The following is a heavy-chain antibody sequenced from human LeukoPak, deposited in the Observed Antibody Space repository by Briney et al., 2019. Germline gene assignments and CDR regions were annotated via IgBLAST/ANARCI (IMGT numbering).Heavy chain of an antibody. J-gene: IGHJ4*02. CDR3: AKDRFYDILTSYADY. CDR2: ITGGGGSI. CDR1: GLTFSNYA. D-gene: IGHD3-9*01. Sequence: GGSLRLSCAASGLTFSNYAMSWARQAPGEGLEWVSAITGGGGSIYYADSVKGRFTISRDTSKNTLYLQMNSLRAEDTAVYYCAKDRFYDILTSYADYWGQGTLVTVSS. V-gene: IGHV3-23*01.